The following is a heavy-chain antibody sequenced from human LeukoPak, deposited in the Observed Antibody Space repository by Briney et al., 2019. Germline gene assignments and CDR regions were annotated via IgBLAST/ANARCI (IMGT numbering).Heavy chain of an antibody. CDR2: IYYSGST. V-gene: IGHV4-39*01. CDR1: GGSISSSSYY. D-gene: IGHD6-6*01. J-gene: IGHJ4*02. Sequence: SETLSLTCTVSGGSISSSSYYWGWIRQPPGKGLEWIGSIYYSGSTYYNPSLKSRVTISVDTSKNQISLKLSSVTAADTAVYYCARHRGSSSLFDYWGQGTLVTVSS. CDR3: ARHRGSSSLFDY.